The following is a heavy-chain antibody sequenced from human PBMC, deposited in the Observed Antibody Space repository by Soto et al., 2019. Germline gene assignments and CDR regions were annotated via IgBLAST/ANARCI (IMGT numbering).Heavy chain of an antibody. D-gene: IGHD6-25*01. J-gene: IGHJ6*02. CDR3: ARDRTPRISAYYYYGMDV. CDR2: IYYSGST. CDR1: GGSISSYY. Sequence: SETLSLTCTVSGGSISSYYWSWIRQPPGKGLEWIGYIYYSGSTNYNPSLKSRVTISVDTSKNQFSLKLSSVTAADTAVYYCARDRTPRISAYYYYGMDVWGQGTTVTVSS. V-gene: IGHV4-59*01.